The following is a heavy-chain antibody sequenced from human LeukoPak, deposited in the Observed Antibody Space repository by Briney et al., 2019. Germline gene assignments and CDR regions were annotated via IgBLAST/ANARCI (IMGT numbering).Heavy chain of an antibody. J-gene: IGHJ6*02. V-gene: IGHV4-4*07. CDR2: IFTSGGT. Sequence: SETLSLTCTVSGGSISSYYWTWVRQPAGKGLEWIGRIFTSGGTNYNHSPKSRVTMSVDTSENRLSLKLTSVTAADTGVYYCARAPSYNSARLDVWGQGTTVTVSS. CDR1: GGSISSYY. D-gene: IGHD1-1*01. CDR3: ARAPSYNSARLDV.